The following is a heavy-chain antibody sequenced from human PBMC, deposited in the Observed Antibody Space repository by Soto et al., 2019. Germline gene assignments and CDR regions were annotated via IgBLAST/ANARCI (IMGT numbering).Heavy chain of an antibody. V-gene: IGHV3-30-3*01. CDR2: VSKDGSNT. CDR1: GFTFNFFA. Sequence: CSAAGFTFNFFAMHWVRQAPGKGLEWVAAVSKDGSNTYYADSVKGRFTISRDNPKNTLYLQMNSLRVEDTAVYYCARDIWWEPGVDAFHIWGQGTMVTVSP. J-gene: IGHJ3*02. CDR3: ARDIWWEPGVDAFHI. D-gene: IGHD1-26*01.